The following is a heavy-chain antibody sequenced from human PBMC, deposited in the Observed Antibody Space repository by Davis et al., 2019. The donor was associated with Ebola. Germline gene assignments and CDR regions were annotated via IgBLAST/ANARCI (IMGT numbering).Heavy chain of an antibody. CDR2: ISAYNGNT. J-gene: IGHJ6*04. V-gene: IGHV1-18*01. CDR1: GYTFKHYG. Sequence: ASVKVSCKTSGYTFKHYGITWVRQAPGQGLEWMGWISAYNGNTNYAQKVQGRVTMTTDTSTSTAYMELRSLTSDDTAVYYCARDLATSSGAHFFYFGMDVWGEGTSVAVSS. D-gene: IGHD3-10*01. CDR3: ARDLATSSGAHFFYFGMDV.